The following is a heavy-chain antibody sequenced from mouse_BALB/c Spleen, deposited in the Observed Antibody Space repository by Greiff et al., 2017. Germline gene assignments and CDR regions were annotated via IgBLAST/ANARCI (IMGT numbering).Heavy chain of an antibody. CDR3: AKYGNYEFFSY. J-gene: IGHJ3*01. Sequence: VKLVESGPELVKPGASVKMSCKASGYTFPSYNIHWVKQRPGQGLEWIGWIYPGDGSTNYNEKFKGKTTLTADKSSSTAYMSLSSLTSEDSALYCCAKYGNYEFFSYWGQGTLVPGSA. CDR2: IYPGDGST. D-gene: IGHD2-10*02. CDR1: GYTFPSYN. V-gene: IGHV1S56*01.